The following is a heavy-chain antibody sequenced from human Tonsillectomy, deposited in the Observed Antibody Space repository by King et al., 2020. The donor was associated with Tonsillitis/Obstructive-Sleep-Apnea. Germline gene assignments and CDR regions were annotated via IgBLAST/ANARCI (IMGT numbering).Heavy chain of an antibody. Sequence: VQLVESGGDLVQPGGSLRLSCAASGFIFSSNFMSWVRQAPGKGLEWVSLIYSGDATYYADSVKGRFTISRDNSKNTLSLHMNSLRAADTAVYYCAKGGSWSFDFWGQGTLVTVSS. V-gene: IGHV3-66*01. J-gene: IGHJ4*02. CDR2: IYSGDAT. CDR1: GFIFSSNF. CDR3: AKGGSWSFDF. D-gene: IGHD6-6*01.